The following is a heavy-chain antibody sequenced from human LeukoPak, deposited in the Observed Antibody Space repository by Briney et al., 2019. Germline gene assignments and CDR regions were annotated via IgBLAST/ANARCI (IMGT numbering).Heavy chain of an antibody. CDR3: ARDKGYYDSSGYSSYYYYYGMDV. CDR2: IYYSGST. V-gene: IGHV4-59*01. J-gene: IGHJ6*02. D-gene: IGHD3-22*01. CDR1: GGFISSYY. Sequence: SETLSLTCTVSGGFISSYYWSWIRQPPGKGLEWIGYIYYSGSTNYNPSLKSRVTISVDTSKNQFSLKLSSVTAADTAVYYCARDKGYYDSSGYSSYYYYYGMDVWGQGTTVTVSS.